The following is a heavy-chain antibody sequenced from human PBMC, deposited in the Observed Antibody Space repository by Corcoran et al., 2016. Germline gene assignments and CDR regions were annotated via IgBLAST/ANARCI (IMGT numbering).Heavy chain of an antibody. D-gene: IGHD2-2*01. CDR1: GGSFSGYY. J-gene: IGHJ6*02. V-gene: IGHV4-34*01. Sequence: QVQLQQWGAGLLKPSETLSLTCAVYGGSFSGYYWSWIRQPPGKGLEWIGEINHSGSTNYNPSLKSRVTISVDTSKKQFSLKLSSVTAADTAVYYGARDGGYCSSTSCYYYYGMDVWGQGTTVTVSS. CDR3: ARDGGYCSSTSCYYYYGMDV. CDR2: INHSGST.